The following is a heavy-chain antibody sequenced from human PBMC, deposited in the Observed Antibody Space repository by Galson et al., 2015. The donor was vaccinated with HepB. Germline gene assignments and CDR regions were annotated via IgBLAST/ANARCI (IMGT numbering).Heavy chain of an antibody. V-gene: IGHV4-59*01. CDR2: IYYSGST. D-gene: IGHD3-22*01. Sequence: ETLSLTCTVSGGSISNNYWSWIRQPPGKGLEWIGYIYYSGSTSYNPSLNSRVTMSVDTPKNQFSLKLNSVTAADTAVYYCAGVRHYYDSSDPYYYGMDVWGQGTTITVSS. J-gene: IGHJ6*02. CDR3: AGVRHYYDSSDPYYYGMDV. CDR1: GGSISNNY.